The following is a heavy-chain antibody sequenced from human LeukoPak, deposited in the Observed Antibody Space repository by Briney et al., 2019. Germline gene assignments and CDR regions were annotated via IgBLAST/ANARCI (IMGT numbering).Heavy chain of an antibody. CDR3: AKDLCPGDYGDYVVDY. D-gene: IGHD4-17*01. V-gene: IGHV3-23*01. CDR2: VCNSAGSS. Sequence: PGGSLRLSCAASGFTFCSYAMSWVRQAPGQGLVGGSTVCNSAGSSYYADSVKGRFTISRDNSKNSLYLQMNSLRAEDTAVYYCAKDLCPGDYGDYVVDYGGQGTVVTVSS. CDR1: GFTFCSYA. J-gene: IGHJ4*02.